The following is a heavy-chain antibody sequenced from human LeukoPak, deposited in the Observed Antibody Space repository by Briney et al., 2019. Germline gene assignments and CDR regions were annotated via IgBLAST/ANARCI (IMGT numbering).Heavy chain of an antibody. J-gene: IGHJ4*02. D-gene: IGHD4-23*01. V-gene: IGHV4-59*08. Sequence: SETLPLPCTVSGGSISSYYWSWIRQPPGKGLEWIGYIYYSGSTNYNPSLKSRVTISVDTSKNQFSLKLSSVTAADTAVYYCARRGGGGSSAVFDYWGKVIIVTVSS. CDR3: ARRGGGGSSAVFDY. CDR2: IYYSGST. CDR1: GGSISSYY.